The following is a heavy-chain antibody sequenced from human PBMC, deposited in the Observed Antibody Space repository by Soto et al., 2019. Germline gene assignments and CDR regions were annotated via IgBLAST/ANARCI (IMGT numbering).Heavy chain of an antibody. Sequence: LEILPLSCTVSGGSISSFGWSWIRQPPGKGLEWIGYIYYSGSTNYNPSLKSRVTISVDTSKNQFSLKLSSVTAADTAVYYCARGEFKLELRRDALGFDPRGQGTLDTSP. V-gene: IGHV4-59*01. CDR3: ARGEFKLELRRDALGFDP. CDR1: GGSISSFG. J-gene: IGHJ5*02. CDR2: IYYSGST. D-gene: IGHD1-7*01.